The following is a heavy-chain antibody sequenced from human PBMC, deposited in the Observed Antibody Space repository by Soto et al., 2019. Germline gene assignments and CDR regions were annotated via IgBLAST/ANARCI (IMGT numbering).Heavy chain of an antibody. CDR3: ARESDGALGY. Sequence: GGSLRLSCAASGFAFRRYAMNWVRQAPGKGLEWVSSISDGSTYIYYAESVKGRFTISRDNAKSSLFLQMNSLRPEDTAVYYCARESDGALGYWGQGSLVTVSS. CDR2: ISDGSTYI. D-gene: IGHD1-26*01. J-gene: IGHJ4*02. CDR1: GFAFRRYA. V-gene: IGHV3-21*01.